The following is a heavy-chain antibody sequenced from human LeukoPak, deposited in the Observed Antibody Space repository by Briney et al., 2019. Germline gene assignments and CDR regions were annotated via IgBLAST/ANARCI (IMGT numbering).Heavy chain of an antibody. CDR2: IRNDGTDK. D-gene: IGHD3-10*01. CDR1: GFTFRTYG. Sequence: PGGSLRLSCAASGFTFRTYGMHWVRQAPGKGLDWVAFIRNDGTDKYYTDSIQGRFTISRDNSKNTLYLQMNSLRAEDTAVYYCAKDEFGTLDYWGQGTLVTVSS. J-gene: IGHJ4*02. CDR3: AKDEFGTLDY. V-gene: IGHV3-30*02.